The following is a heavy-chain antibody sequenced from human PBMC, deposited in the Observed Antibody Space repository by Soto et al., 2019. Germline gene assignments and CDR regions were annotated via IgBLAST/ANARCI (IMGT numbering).Heavy chain of an antibody. CDR1: GFTFSSYA. J-gene: IGHJ4*02. Sequence: EVQLLESGGGLVQPGGSLRLSCAASGFTFSSYAMSWVRQAPGKGLEWVSAISGSGGSTYYADSVKGRFTISRDNSKHTLYLQMNSLRAEDTAVYYCAKLGSSSWRFDYWGQGTLVTVSS. D-gene: IGHD6-13*01. CDR3: AKLGSSSWRFDY. CDR2: ISGSGGST. V-gene: IGHV3-23*01.